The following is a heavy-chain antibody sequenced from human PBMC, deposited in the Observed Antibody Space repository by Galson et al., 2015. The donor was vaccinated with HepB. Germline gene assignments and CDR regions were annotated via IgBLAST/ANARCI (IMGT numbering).Heavy chain of an antibody. J-gene: IGHJ4*02. V-gene: IGHV3-7*01. Sequence: SLRLSCAASGFTFSSYWMRWVRQAPGKGLEWVASIKQDGSEKYYVDSVKGRFTISRDNAKNSLYLQMNSLRAEDTAVYYCAAYYYGSGSYQDYWGQGTLVTVSS. CDR1: GFTFSSYW. D-gene: IGHD3-10*01. CDR3: AAYYYGSGSYQDY. CDR2: IKQDGSEK.